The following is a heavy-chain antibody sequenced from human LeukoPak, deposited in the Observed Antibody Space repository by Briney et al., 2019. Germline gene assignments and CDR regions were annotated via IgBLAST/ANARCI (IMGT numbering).Heavy chain of an antibody. J-gene: IGHJ4*02. CDR3: ATTSIAAAVPGCFDY. CDR2: ISSSGKTI. D-gene: IGHD6-13*01. CDR1: GFTFSGYD. V-gene: IGHV3-48*03. Sequence: GGSLRLSCEASGFTFSGYDMNWVRQAPGKGLEWVSYISSSGKTIYYADSTKGRFTVSRDNAKNSLYLQMNSLRAEDTAVYYCATTSIAAAVPGCFDYWGQGTLVTVFS.